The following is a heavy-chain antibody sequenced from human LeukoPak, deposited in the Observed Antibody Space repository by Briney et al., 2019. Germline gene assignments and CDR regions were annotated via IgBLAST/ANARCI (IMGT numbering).Heavy chain of an antibody. Sequence: SETLSLTCTVSGGSISSYYWSWIRQPPGKGLEWIGYIYYSGSTNYNPSLKSRVTISVDTSKNQFSLKLSSVTAADTAVYYCARVRTTYYYDSSGYYDYWGQGTLVTVSS. CDR3: ARVRTTYYYDSSGYYDY. CDR1: GGSISSYY. D-gene: IGHD3-22*01. J-gene: IGHJ4*02. CDR2: IYYSGST. V-gene: IGHV4-59*01.